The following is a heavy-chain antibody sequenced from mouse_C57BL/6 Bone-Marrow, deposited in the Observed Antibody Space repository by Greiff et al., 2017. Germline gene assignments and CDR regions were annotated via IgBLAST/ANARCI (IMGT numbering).Heavy chain of an antibody. V-gene: IGHV1-62-2*01. J-gene: IGHJ4*01. Sequence: ESGAELVKPGASVKLSCKASGYTFTEYTIHWVKQRSGQGLEWIGWFYPGSGSIKYNENFKDKATLTADKASSTVYMELSRLTSEDSAVYFCARHEEGLRLRGYAMDYWGQGTSVTVSS. CDR2: FYPGSGSI. CDR3: ARHEEGLRLRGYAMDY. D-gene: IGHD3-2*02. CDR1: GYTFTEYT.